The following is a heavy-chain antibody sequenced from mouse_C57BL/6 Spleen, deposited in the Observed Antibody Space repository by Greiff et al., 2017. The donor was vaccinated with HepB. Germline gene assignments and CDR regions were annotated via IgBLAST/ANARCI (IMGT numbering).Heavy chain of an antibody. Sequence: QVQLQQPGAELVMPGASVKLSCKASGYTFTSYWMHWVKQRPGQGLEWIGEIDPSDSYTNYNQKFKGKSTLTVDKSSSTAYMQLSSLTSEDSAVYYCARRGDQTAQAPDYWGQGTTLTVSS. CDR3: ARRGDQTAQAPDY. CDR1: GYTFTSYW. CDR2: IDPSDSYT. J-gene: IGHJ2*01. D-gene: IGHD3-2*02. V-gene: IGHV1-69*01.